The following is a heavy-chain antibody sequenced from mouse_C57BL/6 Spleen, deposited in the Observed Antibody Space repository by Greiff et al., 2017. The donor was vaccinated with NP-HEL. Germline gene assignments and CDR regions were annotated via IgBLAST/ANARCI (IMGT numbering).Heavy chain of an antibody. Sequence: QVQLQQSGAELVRPGASVTLSCKASGYTFTDYEMHWVKQTPVHGLEWIGAIDPETGGTAYNQKFKGKAILTADKSSSTAYMELRSLTSEDSAVYYCTRERVYYGSSYEGFAYWGQGNLVTVSA. CDR1: GYTFTDYE. J-gene: IGHJ3*01. V-gene: IGHV1-15*01. CDR2: IDPETGGT. CDR3: TRERVYYGSSYEGFAY. D-gene: IGHD1-1*01.